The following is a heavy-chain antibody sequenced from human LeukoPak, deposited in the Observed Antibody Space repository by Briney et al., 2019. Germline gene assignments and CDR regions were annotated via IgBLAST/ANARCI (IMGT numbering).Heavy chain of an antibody. CDR1: GFTFDEHA. Sequence: GRSLRLSCAGSGFTFDEHAMQWVRHAPGKGLEWVSGISWNSGSIAYADSVKGRFTISRDNAKNLLFLQMSSLRAADTALYYCVKGHCSSSSCFPNYYYYMDVWGTGTTVTVSS. D-gene: IGHD2-15*01. J-gene: IGHJ6*03. CDR2: ISWNSGSI. V-gene: IGHV3-9*01. CDR3: VKGHCSSSSCFPNYYYYMDV.